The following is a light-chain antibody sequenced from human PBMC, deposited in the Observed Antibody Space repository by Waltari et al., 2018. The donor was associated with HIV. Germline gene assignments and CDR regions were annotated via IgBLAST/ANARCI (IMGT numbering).Light chain of an antibody. CDR2: DVT. J-gene: IGLJ1*01. CDR1: YSDVDVYNS. Sequence: QSALTQPRSVSGSPGQSVTISCTGTYSDVDVYNSVSWYHLHPDKAPRLIIYDVTTRPSGVPDRFSGSKSGKTASLTISGVQPEDEADYYCCSYAGYYTYVCGTGT. V-gene: IGLV2-11*01. CDR3: CSYAGYYTYV.